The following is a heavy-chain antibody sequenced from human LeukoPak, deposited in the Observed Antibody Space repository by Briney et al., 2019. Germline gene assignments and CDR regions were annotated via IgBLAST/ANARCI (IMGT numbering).Heavy chain of an antibody. CDR3: ARERDSSDFDY. V-gene: IGHV3-30*01. J-gene: IGHJ4*02. CDR1: GFTFSSYA. D-gene: IGHD3-22*01. CDR2: ISYDGSNK. Sequence: GVSLRLSCAASGFTFSSYAMHWVRQAPGKGLEWVAVISYDGSNKYYADSVKGRFTISRDNSKNTLYLQMNSLRAEDTAVYYCARERDSSDFDYWGQGTLVTVSS.